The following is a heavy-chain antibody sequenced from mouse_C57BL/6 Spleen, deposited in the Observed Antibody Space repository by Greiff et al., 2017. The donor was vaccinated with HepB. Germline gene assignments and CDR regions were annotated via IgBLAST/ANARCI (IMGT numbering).Heavy chain of an antibody. CDR3: ARRDYGSSFFAY. CDR2: FHPYNDDT. Sequence: VQGVESGAELVKPGASVKMSCKASGYTFTTYPIEWMKQNHGKSLEWIGNFHPYNDDTKYNEKFKGKATLTVEKSSSTVYLELSRLTSDDSAVYYCARRDYGSSFFAYWGQGTLVTVSA. D-gene: IGHD1-1*01. CDR1: GYTFTTYP. V-gene: IGHV1-47*01. J-gene: IGHJ3*01.